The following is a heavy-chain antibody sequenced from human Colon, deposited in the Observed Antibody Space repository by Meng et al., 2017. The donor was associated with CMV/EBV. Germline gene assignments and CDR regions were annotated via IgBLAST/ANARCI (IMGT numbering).Heavy chain of an antibody. J-gene: IGHJ3*02. V-gene: IGHV4-38-2*02. CDR3: AREPGSI. CDR2: IYHSGST. CDR1: GYSISSGYY. Sequence: SETLSLTCTVSGYSISSGYYWGWIRQPPGKGLEWIGSIYHSGSTYYNPSLKSRVTISVDTSKNQFSLKLSSVTAADTAVYYCAREPGSIWGQGTMVTVSS. D-gene: IGHD2-15*01.